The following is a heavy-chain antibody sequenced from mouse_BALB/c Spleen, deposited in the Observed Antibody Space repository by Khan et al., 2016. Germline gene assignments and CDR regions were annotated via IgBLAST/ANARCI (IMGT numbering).Heavy chain of an antibody. Sequence: VQLQQSGAELVKPGASVKLSCTASGFNIKDTYIHWVKQRPEQGLEWIGRIDPANGNTKYDPKFQGKATITADTSSNTAYLQLSSLTSEDTAVYYCARGYCEAMDYWGQGTSVTVSS. V-gene: IGHV14-3*02. CDR3: ARGYCEAMDY. J-gene: IGHJ4*01. CDR1: GFNIKDTY. D-gene: IGHD2-3*01. CDR2: IDPANGNT.